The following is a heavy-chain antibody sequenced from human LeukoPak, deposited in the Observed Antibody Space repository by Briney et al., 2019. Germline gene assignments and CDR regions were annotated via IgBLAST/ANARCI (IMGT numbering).Heavy chain of an antibody. CDR2: ISGSGGST. V-gene: IGHV3-23*01. CDR3: AKDREYQLLRYYYYYMVV. J-gene: IGHJ6*03. D-gene: IGHD2-2*01. Sequence: GGSLRLSCAASGFTFSSYAMSWVRQAPGKGLEWVSAISGSGGSTYYADSVKGRFTISRDNSKNTLYLQMNSLRAEDTAVYYCAKDREYQLLRYYYYYMVVWGKGTTVTVSS. CDR1: GFTFSSYA.